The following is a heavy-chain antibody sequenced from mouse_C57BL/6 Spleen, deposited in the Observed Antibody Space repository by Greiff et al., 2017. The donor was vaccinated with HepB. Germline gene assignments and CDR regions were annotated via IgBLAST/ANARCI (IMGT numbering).Heavy chain of an antibody. CDR3: ARNGGGNYVDYAMDY. J-gene: IGHJ4*01. Sequence: QVQLKESGPGLVQPSQSLSITCTVSGFSLTSYGVHWVRQSPGKGLEWLGVIWSGGSTDYNAAFISRLSISKDNSKSQVFFKMNSLQADDTAIYYWARNGGGNYVDYAMDYWGQGTSVTVSS. CDR1: GFSLTSYG. V-gene: IGHV2-2*01. CDR2: IWSGGST. D-gene: IGHD2-1*01.